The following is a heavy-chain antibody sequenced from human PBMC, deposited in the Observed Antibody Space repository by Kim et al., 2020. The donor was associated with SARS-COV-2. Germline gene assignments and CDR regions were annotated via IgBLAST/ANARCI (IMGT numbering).Heavy chain of an antibody. J-gene: IGHJ4*02. CDR3: ARGPQGAVGDY. D-gene: IGHD6-19*01. CDR1: GGSISSYY. V-gene: IGHV4-59*01. Sequence: SETLSLTCTVSGGSISSYYWSWIRQPPGKGLEWIGYIYYSGSTNYNPSLESRVTISVDMSKNQFSLKLSSVTAADTAVYYCARGPQGAVGDYWGQGTLVTVSS. CDR2: IYYSGST.